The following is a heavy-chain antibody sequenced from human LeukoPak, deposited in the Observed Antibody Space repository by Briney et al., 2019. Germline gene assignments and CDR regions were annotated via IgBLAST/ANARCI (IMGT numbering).Heavy chain of an antibody. Sequence: GGSLRLSCAASGFIFSSYEMNWVRQARGKGLEWVSYISSSGIIIYYADSVKGRFTISRDNAKNSLYLQMNSLRAEDTAVYYCASAALVYYYDSSGYYYEGWFDPWGQGTLVTVSS. V-gene: IGHV3-48*03. J-gene: IGHJ5*02. CDR3: ASAALVYYYDSSGYYYEGWFDP. CDR1: GFIFSSYE. D-gene: IGHD3-22*01. CDR2: ISSSGIII.